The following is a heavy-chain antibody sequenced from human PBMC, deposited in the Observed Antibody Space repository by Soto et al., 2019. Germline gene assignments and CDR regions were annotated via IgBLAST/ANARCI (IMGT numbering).Heavy chain of an antibody. D-gene: IGHD3-22*01. CDR2: ISYDGSNK. CDR3: SRDAYDYDSSGPDDY. V-gene: IGHV3-30-3*01. J-gene: IGHJ4*02. CDR1: GFTFSSYA. Sequence: QVQLVESGGGVVQPGRSLRLSCAASGFTFSSYAMHWVRQAPGKGLEWVAVISYDGSNKYYADSVKGRFTVSRDHSKNMMYLQMNSLNTDETAVYYCSRDAYDYDSSGPDDYWGQGNLVTVSS.